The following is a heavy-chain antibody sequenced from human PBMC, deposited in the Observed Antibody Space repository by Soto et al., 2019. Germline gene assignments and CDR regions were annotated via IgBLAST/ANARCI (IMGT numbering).Heavy chain of an antibody. D-gene: IGHD3-9*01. Sequence: QVQLQQWGAGLLKASETLSLTCAVYGGSFSGYYWSWIRQPPGKGLEWIGEINHSGRTNHNPSLKRRVTISVDTSKNQFSLKLSSVTAADSAVYYCARGGILTGFGWDNWGQGTLVTVSS. CDR1: GGSFSGYY. J-gene: IGHJ4*02. CDR3: ARGGILTGFGWDN. CDR2: INHSGRT. V-gene: IGHV4-34*01.